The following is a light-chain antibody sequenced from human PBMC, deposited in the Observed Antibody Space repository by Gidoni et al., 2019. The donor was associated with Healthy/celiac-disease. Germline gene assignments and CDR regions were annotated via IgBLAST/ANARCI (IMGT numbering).Light chain of an antibody. CDR3: QSYDSSLSGV. V-gene: IGLV1-40*01. CDR2: GNS. CDR1: SSNIGAGYD. Sequence: QSVLTQPPSVSGAPGQRGTISCTGSSSNIGAGYDLHWYQQLPGTAPKLLIYGNSNRPSGVPDRFSGSKSGTSASLAITGLQAEDEADYYCQSYDSSLSGVFGGGTKLTVL. J-gene: IGLJ2*01.